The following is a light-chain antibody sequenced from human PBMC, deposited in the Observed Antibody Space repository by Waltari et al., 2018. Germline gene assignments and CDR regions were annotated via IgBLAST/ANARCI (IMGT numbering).Light chain of an antibody. CDR1: QGISSSF. Sequence: EIVLTQSPGTLSLSPGERATLSCRASQGISSSFLAWYQQKPGQAPRLLIYGASSMATVIPDRFSGSMSRTYFTLTINRLEPEDFAVYHCQQYGSSPLTFGGGTKVEI. V-gene: IGKV3-20*01. CDR2: GAS. J-gene: IGKJ4*01. CDR3: QQYGSSPLT.